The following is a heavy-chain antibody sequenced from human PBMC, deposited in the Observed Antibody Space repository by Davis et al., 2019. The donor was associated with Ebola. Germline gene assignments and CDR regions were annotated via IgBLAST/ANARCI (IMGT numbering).Heavy chain of an antibody. CDR1: GYRFTSYY. CDR3: SREGGRYYDSSGYVFDI. Sequence: ASVKVSCKASGYRFTSYYLLWVRQAPGQGLAWMGIINPITGGTRYAQNFQVRVNMTRDTSTSTVYMELSSLRSEDTAVYYCSREGGRYYDSSGYVFDIWGQGTMVKVSS. J-gene: IGHJ3*02. D-gene: IGHD3-22*01. CDR2: INPITGGT. V-gene: IGHV1-46*01.